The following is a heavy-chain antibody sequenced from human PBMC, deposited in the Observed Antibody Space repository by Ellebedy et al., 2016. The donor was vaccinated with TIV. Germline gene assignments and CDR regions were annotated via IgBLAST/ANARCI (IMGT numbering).Heavy chain of an antibody. J-gene: IGHJ4*02. V-gene: IGHV1-2*06. CDR2: INPNSGDT. Sequence: ASVKVSCKTSGYSFTAYFLHWVRQAPGQGLEWMGRINPNSGDTTYAQKFLGRVTLTRDKSISTAYMELSRLRSDDTALYYCARAYYYDSIAYYFDSWGQGTLVTVSS. CDR3: ARAYYYDSIAYYFDS. CDR1: GYSFTAYF. D-gene: IGHD3-22*01.